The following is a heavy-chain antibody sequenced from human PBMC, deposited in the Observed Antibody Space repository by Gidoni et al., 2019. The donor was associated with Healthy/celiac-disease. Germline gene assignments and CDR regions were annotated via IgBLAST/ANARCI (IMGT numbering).Heavy chain of an antibody. D-gene: IGHD6-19*01. CDR3: ARSLGQWLVLYYYYGMDV. Sequence: QVQLQQWGAGLLKPSATLSLTCAVYGGSFSGYYWSWIRQPPGKGLEWIGEINHSGSTNDNPSLKSRVTISVDTSKNQFSLKLSSVTAADTAVYYCARSLGQWLVLYYYYGMDVWGQGTTVTVSS. V-gene: IGHV4-34*01. CDR1: GGSFSGYY. J-gene: IGHJ6*02. CDR2: INHSGST.